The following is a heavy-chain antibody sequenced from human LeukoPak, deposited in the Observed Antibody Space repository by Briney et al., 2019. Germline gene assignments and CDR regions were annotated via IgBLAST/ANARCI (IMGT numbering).Heavy chain of an antibody. CDR3: ASILSSGYPNTYLRGMEKNDY. J-gene: IGHJ4*02. CDR1: GGSISSSSYY. D-gene: IGHD3-22*01. CDR2: IYYSGST. Sequence: SETLSLTCTVSGGSISSSSYYWGWIRQPPGKGLEWIGSIYYSGSTYYNPSLKSRVTISVDTSKNQFSLKLSSVTAADTAVYYCASILSSGYPNTYLRGMEKNDYWGQGTLVTVSS. V-gene: IGHV4-39*07.